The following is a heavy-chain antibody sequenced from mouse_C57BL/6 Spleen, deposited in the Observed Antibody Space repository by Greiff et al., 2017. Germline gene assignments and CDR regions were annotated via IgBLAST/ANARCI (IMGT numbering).Heavy chain of an antibody. CDR2: IYPGDGDT. J-gene: IGHJ1*03. D-gene: IGHD1-1*01. CDR3: ASHSSGLWYYDV. Sequence: QVQLKQSGPELVKPGASVKISCKASGYAFSSSWMNWVKQRPGKGLEWIGRIYPGDGDTNYNGKFKGKATLTADKSSSTAYMQLSSLTSEDSAVYFCASHSSGLWYYDVWGTGTTVTVSS. CDR1: GYAFSSSW. V-gene: IGHV1-82*01.